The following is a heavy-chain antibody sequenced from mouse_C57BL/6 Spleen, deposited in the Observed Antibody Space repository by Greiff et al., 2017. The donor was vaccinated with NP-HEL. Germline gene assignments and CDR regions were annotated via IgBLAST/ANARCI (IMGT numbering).Heavy chain of an antibody. D-gene: IGHD2-1*01. CDR3: ARGYYGKGGFFDY. CDR1: SYTFTDYY. V-gene: IGHV1-84*01. J-gene: IGHJ2*01. Sequence: QVQLKESGPELVKPGASVKISCKASSYTFTDYYINWVKQRPGQGLEWIGWIYPGSGNTKYNEKFKGKATLTVDTSSSTAYMQLSSLTSEDSAVYVCARGYYGKGGFFDYWGQGTTLTVSS. CDR2: IYPGSGNT.